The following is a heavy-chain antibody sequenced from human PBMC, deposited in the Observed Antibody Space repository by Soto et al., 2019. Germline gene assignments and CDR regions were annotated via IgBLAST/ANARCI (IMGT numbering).Heavy chain of an antibody. CDR2: ISVYTGDT. J-gene: IGHJ4*02. V-gene: IGHV1-18*04. D-gene: IGHD2-15*01. CDR1: GYTFTSYD. Sequence: ASVKVSCKTSGYTFTSYDFGWVRQAPGQGLQWMGWISVYTGDTKYTQSLQGRVTMTTDTSTTTAYMELRSLRSDDTAVYYCARASLYCSGGNCFPYYFDYWGQGTLVTSPQ. CDR3: ARASLYCSGGNCFPYYFDY.